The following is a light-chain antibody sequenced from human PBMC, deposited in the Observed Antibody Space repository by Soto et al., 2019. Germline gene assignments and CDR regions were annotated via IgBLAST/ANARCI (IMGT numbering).Light chain of an antibody. V-gene: IGLV2-23*01. Sequence: QSVLAQPASVSGSPGQSITISCTGTSSDVGAYNSVSWYQQHPHKAPQVIIYKGTQRPSGVSNRFSGSTSGNAASLTISGLQADDEADSFCCSSAPESTYVFGSGTKLTVL. CDR3: CSSAPESTYV. CDR1: SSDVGAYNS. CDR2: KGT. J-gene: IGLJ1*01.